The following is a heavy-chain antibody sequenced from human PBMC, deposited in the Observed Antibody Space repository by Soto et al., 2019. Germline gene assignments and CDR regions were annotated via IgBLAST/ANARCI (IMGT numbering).Heavy chain of an antibody. V-gene: IGHV4-31*03. CDR3: ARDTDMDYYGMDV. Sequence: QVQLQESGPGLVKPSQTLSLTCTVSGGSISSGGYYWSWIRQHPGKGLEWIGYIYYSGSTYYNPSIISRVTISGDTYKNQFSLKLSSVTAADTAVYYCARDTDMDYYGMDVWGQGTTVTVSS. CDR1: GGSISSGGYY. J-gene: IGHJ6*02. CDR2: IYYSGST. D-gene: IGHD2-15*01.